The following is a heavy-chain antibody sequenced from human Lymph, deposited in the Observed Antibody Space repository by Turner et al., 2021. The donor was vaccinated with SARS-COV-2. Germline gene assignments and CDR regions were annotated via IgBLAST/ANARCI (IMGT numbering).Heavy chain of an antibody. CDR1: GFTFDDYA. CDR2: INWSGGSI. J-gene: IGHJ4*02. CDR3: AKDLAGTYYSSFDY. V-gene: IGHV3-9*01. D-gene: IGHD1-26*01. Sequence: EVQRVEAGGGCVQPGRSLRLSCAASGFTFDDYAMHWVRQAPGKGLEWVSGINWSGGSIAYADSVKGRFTISRDNPKNSLYLQMNSLRAEDTAFYYCAKDLAGTYYSSFDYWGQGTLVTVSS.